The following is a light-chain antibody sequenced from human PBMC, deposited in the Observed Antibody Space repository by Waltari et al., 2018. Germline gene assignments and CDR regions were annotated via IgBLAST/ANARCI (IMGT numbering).Light chain of an antibody. Sequence: QSVLTQPPSASGTPGQRVTISCSGSSSNIGSNTVNWYQQPPGTAPKLLIYSNNQRPSGVPVRCAGSKSGTSASLAISGLQSEYEADYYCAAWDDSLNGYVFGTGTKVTVL. CDR2: SNN. V-gene: IGLV1-44*01. J-gene: IGLJ1*01. CDR1: SSNIGSNT. CDR3: AAWDDSLNGYV.